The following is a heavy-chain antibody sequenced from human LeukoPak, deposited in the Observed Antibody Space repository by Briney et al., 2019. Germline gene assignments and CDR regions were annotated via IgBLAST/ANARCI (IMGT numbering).Heavy chain of an antibody. CDR3: ARDNYDYVWGSYRHLDY. CDR2: INHSGST. D-gene: IGHD3-16*02. V-gene: IGHV4-34*01. CDR1: GGSISSYY. J-gene: IGHJ4*02. Sequence: SETLSLTCTVSGGSISSYYWSWIRQPPGKGLEWIGEINHSGSTNYNPSLKSRVTISVDTSKNQFSLKVTSVTAADTAVYYCARDNYDYVWGSYRHLDYWGQGNLVTVSS.